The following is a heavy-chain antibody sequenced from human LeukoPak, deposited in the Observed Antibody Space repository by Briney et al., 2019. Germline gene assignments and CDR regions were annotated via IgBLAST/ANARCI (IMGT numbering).Heavy chain of an antibody. Sequence: SLRLSCAASGFTFDDYAMHWVRQAPGKGLEWVSGISWNSGSIGYADSVKGRFTISRDYAKNSLYLQMNSLRAEDMALYYCEKGVISWIAAAGPYDVFDIWGQGTMVTVSS. CDR2: ISWNSGSI. J-gene: IGHJ3*02. CDR1: GFTFDDYA. V-gene: IGHV3-9*03. D-gene: IGHD6-13*01. CDR3: EKGVISWIAAAGPYDVFDI.